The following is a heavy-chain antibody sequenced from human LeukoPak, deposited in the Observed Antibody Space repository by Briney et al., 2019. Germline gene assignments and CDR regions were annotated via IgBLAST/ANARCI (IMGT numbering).Heavy chain of an antibody. J-gene: IGHJ4*02. CDR2: IWYDGSNK. Sequence: GGSLRLSCAASGFTFSSYGMHWVRQAPGKGLEWVAVIWYDGSNKYYADSVKGRFTISRDNSKNTLYLQMNSLRAEDTAVYYCARDLSRRRTRAVAGTFDHWGQGTLVTVSS. CDR3: ARDLSRRRTRAVAGTFDH. D-gene: IGHD6-19*01. V-gene: IGHV3-33*01. CDR1: GFTFSSYG.